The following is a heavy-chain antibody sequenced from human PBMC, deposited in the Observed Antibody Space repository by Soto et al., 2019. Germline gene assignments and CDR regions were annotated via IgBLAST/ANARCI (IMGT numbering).Heavy chain of an antibody. CDR1: GGSISSGGYY. Sequence: SETLSLTCTVSGGSISSGGYYWSWIRHHPGKGLEWIGYIYYSGSTYYNPSLKSRVTISVDTSKNQFSLKLSSVTAADTAVYYCARAYDILTGYFPGFDPWGQGTLVTVSS. V-gene: IGHV4-31*03. D-gene: IGHD3-9*01. J-gene: IGHJ5*02. CDR2: IYYSGST. CDR3: ARAYDILTGYFPGFDP.